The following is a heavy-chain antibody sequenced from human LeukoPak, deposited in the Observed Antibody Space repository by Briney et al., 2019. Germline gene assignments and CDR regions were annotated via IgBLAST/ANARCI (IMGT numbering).Heavy chain of an antibody. CDR3: AKGPPRMVVSWFDP. J-gene: IGHJ5*02. CDR2: ISSNGGST. CDR1: GFTFSSYA. V-gene: IGHV3-64*01. D-gene: IGHD2-15*01. Sequence: PGGSLRLSCAASGFTFSSYAMHWVRQAPGKGLEYVSAISSNGGSTYYANSVKGRFTISRDNSKNTLYLQMNSLRAEDTAVYYCAKGPPRMVVSWFDPWGQGTLVTVSS.